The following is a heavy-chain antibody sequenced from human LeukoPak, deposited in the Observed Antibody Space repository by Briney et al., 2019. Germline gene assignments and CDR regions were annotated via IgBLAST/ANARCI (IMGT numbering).Heavy chain of an antibody. D-gene: IGHD3-10*01. CDR2: INHSGST. CDR1: GGSFSGYY. J-gene: IGHJ4*02. V-gene: IGHV4-34*01. CDR3: ARAGGPRGY. Sequence: SETLSLTCAVYGGSFSGYYWSWIRQPPGKGLEWIGEINHSGSTNYNPSLKSRVTISVDTSKNQFSLKLSSVTAADTAVYYCARAGGPRGYWGQGTLVTVSS.